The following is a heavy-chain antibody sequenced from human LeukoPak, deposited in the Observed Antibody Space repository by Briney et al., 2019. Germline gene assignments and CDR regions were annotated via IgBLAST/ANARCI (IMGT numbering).Heavy chain of an antibody. CDR1: GGSISSNSYY. Sequence: SETLSLTCTVSGGSISSNSYYWGCIRQPPGKGLEWIGSIYYSGSTYYNPSLKSRVTMSVDTSKNQFSLKLSSVTAADTAVYYCARDYADSSGFDALDAFDIWGQGTMVTVSS. CDR3: ARDYADSSGFDALDAFDI. CDR2: IYYSGST. D-gene: IGHD3-22*01. V-gene: IGHV4-39*07. J-gene: IGHJ3*02.